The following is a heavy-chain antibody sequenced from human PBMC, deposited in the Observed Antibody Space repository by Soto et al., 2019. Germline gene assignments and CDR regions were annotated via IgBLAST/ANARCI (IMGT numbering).Heavy chain of an antibody. D-gene: IGHD1-20*01. V-gene: IGHV3-23*01. CDR3: AKPPDYTWNDY. Sequence: LRLSCAASGFTFSSYAMSWVRQAPGKGLEWISAVSGSGGSTYYADSVKGRFTISRDNSKDTLYLQMNNLRAEDTAVYYCAKPPDYTWNDYRAQVTLVPVSS. CDR2: VSGSGGST. J-gene: IGHJ4*02. CDR1: GFTFSSYA.